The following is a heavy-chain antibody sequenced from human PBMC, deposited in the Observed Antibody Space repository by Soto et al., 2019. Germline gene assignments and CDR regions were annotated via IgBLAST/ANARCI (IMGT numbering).Heavy chain of an antibody. CDR1: GYTFTRYG. V-gene: IGHV1-18*01. CDR3: AMVDVYVTPSPQHV. J-gene: IGHJ6*02. D-gene: IGHD3-16*01. Sequence: QVQLVQSGAEVKNPGASVKVSCKASGYTFTRYGIGWARQAPGQGLEWMGWINTYNGNTNYAQNVQGRVTLTTDTATSTAYMELRSLRPNDTAIYYCAMVDVYVTPSPQHVWCQGTTVIVSS. CDR2: INTYNGNT.